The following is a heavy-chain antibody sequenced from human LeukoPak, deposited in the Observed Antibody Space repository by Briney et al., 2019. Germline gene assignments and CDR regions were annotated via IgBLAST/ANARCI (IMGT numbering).Heavy chain of an antibody. J-gene: IGHJ4*02. V-gene: IGHV4-4*02. D-gene: IGHD2-15*01. Sequence: SPSETLSLTCGVSGGSITSRDCWSWVRQPPGKGLEWIGEICLDGRIHYTPSLKSRISISIDRSKDQFSLNLISVAAVDTAIYFCASQGGLRNDFWGQGTLVTVSS. CDR3: ASQGGLRNDF. CDR2: ICLDGRI. CDR1: GGSITSRDC.